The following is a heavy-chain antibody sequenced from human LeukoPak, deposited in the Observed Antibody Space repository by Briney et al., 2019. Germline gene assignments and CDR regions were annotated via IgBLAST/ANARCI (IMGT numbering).Heavy chain of an antibody. D-gene: IGHD3-10*01. Sequence: GGTLRLSCAASGFTFSSYGMSWVRQAPGKGLVWVSRINSDGSSTSYADSVKGRFTISRDNAKNTLYLQMNSLRAEDTAVYYCARSSGNIIDYWGQGTLVTVSS. CDR2: INSDGSST. J-gene: IGHJ4*02. V-gene: IGHV3-74*01. CDR3: ARSSGNIIDY. CDR1: GFTFSSYG.